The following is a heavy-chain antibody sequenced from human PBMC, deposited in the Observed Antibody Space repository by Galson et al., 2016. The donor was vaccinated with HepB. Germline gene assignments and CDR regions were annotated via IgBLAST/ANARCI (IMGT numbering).Heavy chain of an antibody. J-gene: IGHJ5*02. CDR3: STGGGYNWFDP. CDR2: MNPDTGNT. D-gene: IGHD6-25*01. CDR1: GYTFISYD. V-gene: IGHV1-8*01. Sequence: SVKVSCKASGYTFISYDVNWVRQATGQGLEWMGWMNPDTGNTGYAQKFQGRVTMTRNTSINTAYMELSSLKSDDTALYYCSTGGGYNWFDPWGQGTLVTVSS.